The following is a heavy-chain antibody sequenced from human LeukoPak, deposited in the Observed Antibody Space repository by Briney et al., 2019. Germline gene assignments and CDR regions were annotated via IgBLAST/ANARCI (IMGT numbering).Heavy chain of an antibody. V-gene: IGHV4-61*02. D-gene: IGHD6-19*01. CDR1: GGSISSGSYY. CDR2: IYTSGST. CDR3: ASLIAVAGYFDY. Sequence: KPSETLSLTCTVSGGSISSGSYYWSWIRQPAGKGLEWIGRIYTSGSTNYNPSLKSRVTISVDTSKNQFSLKLSSVTAAGTAVYYCASLIAVAGYFDYWGQGTLVTVSS. J-gene: IGHJ4*02.